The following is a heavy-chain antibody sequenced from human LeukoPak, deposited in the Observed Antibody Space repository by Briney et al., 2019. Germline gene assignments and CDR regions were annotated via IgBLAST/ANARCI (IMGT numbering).Heavy chain of an antibody. Sequence: PGGSLRLSCAASGFTFSTYDMNWFRQAPGKGLEWVSHISYDGGNKFYADSVKGRFTIPRDNAKNSLYLQINSLRAEDTAVYYCARKRVDFWSGYYYFDYWGQGTLVTVSS. CDR1: GFTFSTYD. J-gene: IGHJ4*02. CDR3: ARKRVDFWSGYYYFDY. D-gene: IGHD3-3*01. CDR2: ISYDGGNK. V-gene: IGHV3-33*03.